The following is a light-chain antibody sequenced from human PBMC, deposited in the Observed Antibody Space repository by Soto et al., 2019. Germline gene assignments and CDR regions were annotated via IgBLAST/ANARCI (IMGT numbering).Light chain of an antibody. CDR2: GAS. Sequence: EIVMTQSAATLSVSAGEGAPLSCRASQSVSSKLAWYQQKPGQAPRLLIYGASTRATCIPARFSGSGSGTEFTLIISSLQSEDSAVYYCQQYNSWLWTFGQGTKVDIK. CDR1: QSVSSK. CDR3: QQYNSWLWT. J-gene: IGKJ1*01. V-gene: IGKV3-15*01.